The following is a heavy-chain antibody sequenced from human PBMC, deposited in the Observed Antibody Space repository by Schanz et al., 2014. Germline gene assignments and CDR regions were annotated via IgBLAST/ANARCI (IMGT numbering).Heavy chain of an antibody. CDR2: TSNDGSFT. V-gene: IGHV3-74*01. CDR1: GFTFSDSW. J-gene: IGHJ4*02. Sequence: EVQLVESGGGLVQPGGSLRLSCAASGFTFSDSWMHWVRQAPGKGLVWVSRTSNDGSFTTFADSVKGRFTISRDNAKNTLYLQMNSLRAEDMAGSYCVRDTDYHFDYWGQGTLVTVSS. D-gene: IGHD4-17*01. CDR3: VRDTDYHFDY.